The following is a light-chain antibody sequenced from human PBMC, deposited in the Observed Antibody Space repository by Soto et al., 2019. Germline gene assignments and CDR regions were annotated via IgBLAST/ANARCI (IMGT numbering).Light chain of an antibody. CDR3: QKYNRAPPVT. Sequence: DIQMTQSPSSLSASVGDRVTITCRASQGISNYLAWYQQKPGKVPKLLIYAASTLQSGXQSRLSGSRSGKHFTLTISSLQPEDVATYYCQKYNRAPPVTFGQGTKV. CDR1: QGISNY. V-gene: IGKV1-27*01. CDR2: AAS. J-gene: IGKJ1*01.